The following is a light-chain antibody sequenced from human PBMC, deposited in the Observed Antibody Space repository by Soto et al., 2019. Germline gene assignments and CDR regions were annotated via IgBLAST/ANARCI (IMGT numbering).Light chain of an antibody. CDR3: QNYSSFIT. CDR1: QGISNF. CDR2: AAS. J-gene: IGKJ5*01. V-gene: IGKV1-27*01. Sequence: DIQMTQSPSSLSASVGDRVTITCRASQGISNFLAWYQQKPGKVPKLLISAASTLQSGVASRFSGSGSGTDFTLTITSLQPDDVATYYCQNYSSFITFCQGKRLEIK.